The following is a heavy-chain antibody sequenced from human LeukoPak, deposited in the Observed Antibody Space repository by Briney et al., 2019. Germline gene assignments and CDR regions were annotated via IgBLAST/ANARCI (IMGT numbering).Heavy chain of an antibody. Sequence: GGSLRLSCAASGFTFSIYNMNWVRQAPGKGLEWVSDISSSSSTIYYADSVKGRFTISRDNAKNSLHLQMNSLRAEDTAVYYCANGGTYSSGPWGQGTLVTVSS. CDR1: GFTFSIYN. J-gene: IGHJ5*02. CDR3: ANGGTYSSGP. CDR2: ISSSSSTI. D-gene: IGHD3-22*01. V-gene: IGHV3-48*01.